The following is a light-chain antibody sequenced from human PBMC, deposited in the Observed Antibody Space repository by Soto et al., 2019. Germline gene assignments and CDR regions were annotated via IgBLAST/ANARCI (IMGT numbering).Light chain of an antibody. Sequence: EIVLTQSTGTLSLSPGERATLSCRASQSVSSSHLAWYQQRPGQAPRLLIYGASSRATGIPDRFSGSGSGTEFTLTISRLEPEDFAVYYCQQYGSSSWTFGQGTKVDIK. CDR2: GAS. CDR3: QQYGSSSWT. CDR1: QSVSSSH. J-gene: IGKJ1*01. V-gene: IGKV3-20*01.